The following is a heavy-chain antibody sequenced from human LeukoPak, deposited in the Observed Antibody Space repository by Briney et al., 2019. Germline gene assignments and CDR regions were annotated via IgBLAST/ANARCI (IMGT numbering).Heavy chain of an antibody. Sequence: GASVKVSCKVSGYTLTELSMHWVRQAPGKGLEWMGGFDPEDGETIYAQKFQGRVTMTEDTSTDTAYMELSSLRSEDTAVYYCATWTEGQQLVGGFDYWGQGTLVTVSS. CDR2: FDPEDGET. J-gene: IGHJ4*02. CDR3: ATWTEGQQLVGGFDY. V-gene: IGHV1-24*01. CDR1: GYTLTELS. D-gene: IGHD6-13*01.